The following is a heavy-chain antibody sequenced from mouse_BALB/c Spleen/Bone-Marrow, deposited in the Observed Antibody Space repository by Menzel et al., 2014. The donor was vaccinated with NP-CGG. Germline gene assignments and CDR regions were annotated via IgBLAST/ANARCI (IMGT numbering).Heavy chain of an antibody. D-gene: IGHD3-3*01. CDR3: ARDVGRLFFDV. V-gene: IGHV7-3*02. CDR2: IRNKANGYTT. CDR1: GFTFTDYY. Sequence: EVKLQESGGGLVQPGGSLRLSCATSGFTFTDYYMNWVRQPPGMALEWLGFIRNKANGYTTDYSTSVKGRFTISRDTSQNILYLQMNTLRTEDSATYYCARDVGRLFFDVWGAGTTVTVSS. J-gene: IGHJ1*01.